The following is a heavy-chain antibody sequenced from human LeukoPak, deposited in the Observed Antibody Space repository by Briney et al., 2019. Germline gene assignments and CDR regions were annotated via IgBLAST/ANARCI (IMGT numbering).Heavy chain of an antibody. J-gene: IGHJ6*03. CDR3: AKEVLYYYYMDV. V-gene: IGHV3-21*04. CDR2: ISGSRSYI. Sequence: GGSLRLSCAASGFTFTAYTINWVRQAPGQGLEWVSYISGSRSYIYYADSVKGRFTISRDNSKNTLFLQMNSLRAEDTAVYYCAKEVLYYYYMDVWGKGTTVTVSS. CDR1: GFTFTAYT.